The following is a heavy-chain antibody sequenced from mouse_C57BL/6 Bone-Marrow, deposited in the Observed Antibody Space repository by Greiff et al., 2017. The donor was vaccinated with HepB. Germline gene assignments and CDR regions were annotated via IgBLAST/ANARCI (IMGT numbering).Heavy chain of an antibody. CDR1: GYTFTSYW. V-gene: IGHV1-5*01. D-gene: IGHD2-4*01. Sequence: EVQLQQSGTVLARPGASVKMSCKTSGYTFTSYWMHWVKQRPGQGLEWIGAIYPGNSDTSYNQKFKGKAKLTAVTSASIAYMELSSLTNEDSAVYYCTRGRDYGFAYWGQGTLVTVSA. J-gene: IGHJ3*01. CDR2: IYPGNSDT. CDR3: TRGRDYGFAY.